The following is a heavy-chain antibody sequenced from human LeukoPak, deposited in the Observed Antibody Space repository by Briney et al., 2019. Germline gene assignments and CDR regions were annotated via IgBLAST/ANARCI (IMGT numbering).Heavy chain of an antibody. Sequence: PGGSLRLSCAASGSTFSNHWMSWVRQAPGNGLEWVANINQGGSETYYADSVKGRFTISRDNAKSALHLELNSLRVEDTALYYCATEDCTDKGDFDLWGRGTLVTVSS. D-gene: IGHD2/OR15-2a*01. V-gene: IGHV3-7*01. J-gene: IGHJ2*01. CDR2: INQGGSET. CDR3: ATEDCTDKGDFDL. CDR1: GSTFSNHW.